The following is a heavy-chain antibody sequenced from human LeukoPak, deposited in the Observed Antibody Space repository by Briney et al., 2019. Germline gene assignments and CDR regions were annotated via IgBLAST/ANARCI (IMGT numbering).Heavy chain of an antibody. J-gene: IGHJ4*02. CDR2: IIPIFGTT. CDR3: ASEVNYYFDY. D-gene: IGHD2-21*01. CDR1: GGTFSGYG. Sequence: GASVKVSCKASGGTFSGYGFSWVRQAPGQGLEWMGGIIPIFGTTNYAQNFQGRLTITADEYTSTAYMELSSLRSEDTAVYYCASEVNYYFDYWGQGTLVTVSS. V-gene: IGHV1-69*01.